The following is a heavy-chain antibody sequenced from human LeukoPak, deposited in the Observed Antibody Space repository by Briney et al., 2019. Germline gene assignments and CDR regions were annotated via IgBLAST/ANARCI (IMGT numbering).Heavy chain of an antibody. V-gene: IGHV1-69*04. J-gene: IGHJ2*01. CDR2: IIPILGIA. D-gene: IGHD2-15*01. Sequence: ASVKVSCKASGGTFSSYAISWVRQARGQGLEWMGRIIPILGIANYAQKFQGRVTITADKSTSTAYMELSSLRSEDTAVYYCARALPTRYCSGGSCYTSDWYFDLWGRGTLVTVSS. CDR1: GGTFSSYA. CDR3: ARALPTRYCSGGSCYTSDWYFDL.